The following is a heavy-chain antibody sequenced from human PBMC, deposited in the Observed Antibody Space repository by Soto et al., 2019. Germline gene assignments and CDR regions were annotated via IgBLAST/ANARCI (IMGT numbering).Heavy chain of an antibody. CDR1: GGSFSGYY. V-gene: IGHV4-34*01. J-gene: IGHJ6*03. D-gene: IGHD2-21*02. Sequence: SETLSLTCAVYGGSFSGYYWSWIRQPPGKGLEWIGEINHSGSTNYNPSLKSRVTISVDTSKNQFSLKLSSVTAADTAVYYCARLGDPPNYHYYYMDVWGKGTTVTVSS. CDR3: ARLGDPPNYHYYYMDV. CDR2: INHSGST.